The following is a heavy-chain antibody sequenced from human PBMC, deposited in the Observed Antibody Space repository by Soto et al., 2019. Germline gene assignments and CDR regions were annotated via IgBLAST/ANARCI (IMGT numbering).Heavy chain of an antibody. CDR1: GFTFRNYW. J-gene: IGHJ4*02. D-gene: IGHD6-19*01. CDR3: VRFSILVSGRGRGAFFDS. Sequence: GGSLRLSCAASGFTFRNYWMSWVRQVPGKGLAWVSNIKEDGSEKYYVDSVKGRFTISRDNAKNSVQLQMNSLRDEDTAVYYCVRFSILVSGRGRGAFFDSWGQGTPVTVSS. V-gene: IGHV3-7*03. CDR2: IKEDGSEK.